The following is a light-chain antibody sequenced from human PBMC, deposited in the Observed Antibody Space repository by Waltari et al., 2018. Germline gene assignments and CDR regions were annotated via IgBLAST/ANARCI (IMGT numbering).Light chain of an antibody. Sequence: QSALTQPASVSGSPGQSITISCTGTSSDVGGYKYVPWYQQHPGKAPKLMIYDVSNRPSGVSNRFSGSKSGNTASLTISGLQAEDEADYYCSSYTSSSTPVVFGGGTRLTVL. CDR2: DVS. J-gene: IGLJ2*01. CDR3: SSYTSSSTPVV. V-gene: IGLV2-14*03. CDR1: SSDVGGYKY.